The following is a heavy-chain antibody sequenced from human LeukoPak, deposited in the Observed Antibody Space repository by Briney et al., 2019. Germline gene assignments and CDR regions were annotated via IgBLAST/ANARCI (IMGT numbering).Heavy chain of an antibody. CDR2: IYYSGST. CDR1: GFTVSSNY. Sequence: GSLRLSCAASGFTVSSNYMSWVRQPPGKGLEWIGTIYYSGSTNYNPSLKSRVTISVDTSKNQFSLKLSSVTAADTAVYYCARVAAKTVDYWGQGTLVTVSS. D-gene: IGHD2-15*01. CDR3: ARVAAKTVDY. J-gene: IGHJ4*02. V-gene: IGHV4-59*02.